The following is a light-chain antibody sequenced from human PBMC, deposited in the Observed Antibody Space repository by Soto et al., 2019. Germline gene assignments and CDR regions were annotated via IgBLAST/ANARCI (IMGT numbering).Light chain of an antibody. CDR1: QGLTNA. CDR3: QQHISYPRT. CDR2: KAS. J-gene: IGKJ1*01. Sequence: DIQMTQSPSTLPASVGDRVIITCRASQGLTNALVWYQQKPGKAPNLLIYKASNLASGVPLRFSGSVSGTEFTLTISSLQPEDFATYYCQQHISYPRTFGQGTKVEI. V-gene: IGKV1-5*03.